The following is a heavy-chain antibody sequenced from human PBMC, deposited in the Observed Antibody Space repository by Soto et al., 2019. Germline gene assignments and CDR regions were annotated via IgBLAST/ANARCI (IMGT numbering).Heavy chain of an antibody. CDR2: IYYSGTT. CDR1: GGSIDSDGSY. V-gene: IGHV4-31*03. CDR3: ARLNGYCISSSCHGHYAMDV. J-gene: IGHJ6*02. Sequence: PSETLSLTCTVSGGSIDSDGSYWSWIRQSPGEGLEWLGYIYYSGTTYYNSSFKSRVSISVDTSKNQFSLKVTSVTAADTAVYYCARLNGYCISSSCHGHYAMDVWGQGTTVTVSS. D-gene: IGHD2-2*01.